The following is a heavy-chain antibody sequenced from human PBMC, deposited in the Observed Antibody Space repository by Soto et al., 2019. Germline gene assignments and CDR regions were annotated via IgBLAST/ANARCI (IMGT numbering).Heavy chain of an antibody. J-gene: IGHJ4*02. V-gene: IGHV4-59*01. CDR1: GVSLSGFY. Sequence: PSETLSLTCAVSGVSLSGFYWGWIRQSPGKELEYIGYIYYSGTTYYNPSLKSRVTVSLDSSKNQFSLEVTSVTAADTAVYYCGRGHLWLEDWGQGTLVTVS. D-gene: IGHD3-3*01. CDR2: IYYSGTT. CDR3: GRGHLWLED.